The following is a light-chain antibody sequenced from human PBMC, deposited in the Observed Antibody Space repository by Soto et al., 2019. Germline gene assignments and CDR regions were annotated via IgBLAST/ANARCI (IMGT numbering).Light chain of an antibody. Sequence: EVVMTQSPATLSVSPGERATLSCRASESISSNLAWYQQKPGQAPRLLMYGASTRASGIPARFSGSGSGTEFTLTISSLQSEDFAFYYCHQYNDWPLTFDQGTKVEI. V-gene: IGKV3-15*01. CDR2: GAS. CDR3: HQYNDWPLT. CDR1: ESISSN. J-gene: IGKJ1*01.